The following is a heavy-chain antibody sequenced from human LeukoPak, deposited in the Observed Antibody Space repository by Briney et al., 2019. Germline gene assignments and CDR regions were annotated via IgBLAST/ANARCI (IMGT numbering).Heavy chain of an antibody. D-gene: IGHD3-10*01. CDR1: GFTFSSYW. Sequence: GGSLRLSCAASGFTFSSYWMSWVRQAPGKGLEWVANIKQDGSEKYYVDSVKGRFTISRDNVKNSLYLQMNSLRAEDTAVYYCAREGFMDYFDYWGQGTLVTVSS. CDR3: AREGFMDYFDY. J-gene: IGHJ4*02. CDR2: IKQDGSEK. V-gene: IGHV3-7*01.